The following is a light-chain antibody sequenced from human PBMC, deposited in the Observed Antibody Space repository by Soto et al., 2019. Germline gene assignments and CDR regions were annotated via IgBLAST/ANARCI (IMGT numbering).Light chain of an antibody. Sequence: QSALTQPPSVSGAPGQRVTISCTGSSSNIGAGYDVHWYQQLPGTAPKLLIYGNSNRPSGVPDRFSGSKSGTSASLAITGLQAEDEADYYCQSYDSSLSVRFGGGTKLTVL. CDR1: SSNIGAGYD. CDR2: GNS. V-gene: IGLV1-40*01. CDR3: QSYDSSLSVR. J-gene: IGLJ2*01.